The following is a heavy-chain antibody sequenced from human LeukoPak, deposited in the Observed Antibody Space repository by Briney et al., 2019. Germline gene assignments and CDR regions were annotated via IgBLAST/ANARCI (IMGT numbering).Heavy chain of an antibody. V-gene: IGHV1-8*01. CDR3: ARVTTSQWLVLGYYYYGMDV. D-gene: IGHD6-19*01. CDR2: MNPNSGNT. J-gene: IGHJ6*02. CDR1: GYTFTSYD. Sequence: ASVKVSCKASGYTFTSYDINWVRQATGQGLEWMGWMNPNSGNTGYAQKFQGRVTMTRNTSISTAYMELSSLRSEDTAVYYCARVTTSQWLVLGYYYYGMDVWGQGTTVTVSS.